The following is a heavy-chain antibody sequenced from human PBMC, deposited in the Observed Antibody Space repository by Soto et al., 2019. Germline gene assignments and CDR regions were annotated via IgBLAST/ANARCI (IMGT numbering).Heavy chain of an antibody. Sequence: SETLSLTCTVSGGSISSYYWSWIRQPPGKGLEWIGYIYYSGNTNYNPSLKSRVTISLDTSKNQFSLKLSSVTAADTAVYYCARLDGGGDAFDIWGQGTMVTVSS. CDR2: IYYSGNT. J-gene: IGHJ3*02. V-gene: IGHV4-59*01. D-gene: IGHD2-15*01. CDR3: ARLDGGGDAFDI. CDR1: GGSISSYY.